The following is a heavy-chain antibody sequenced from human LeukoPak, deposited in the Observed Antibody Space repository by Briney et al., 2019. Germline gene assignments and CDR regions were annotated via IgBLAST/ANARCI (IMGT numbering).Heavy chain of an antibody. D-gene: IGHD5-18*01. J-gene: IGHJ4*02. CDR2: IKGDGSST. CDR3: ATGHSYGYNY. Sequence: GGSLRLSCAASGLTFNILWMHWVRQAPGKGLVWVSLIKGDGSSTTYMDSVKGRFIISRDNAKNTLYLQMNSLRTEDTAVYYCATGHSYGYNYWGQGTLVTVSP. V-gene: IGHV3-74*01. CDR1: GLTFNILW.